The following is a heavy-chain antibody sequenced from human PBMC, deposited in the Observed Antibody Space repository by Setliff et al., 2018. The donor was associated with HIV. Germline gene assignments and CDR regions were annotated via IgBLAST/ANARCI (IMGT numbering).Heavy chain of an antibody. CDR3: ATNFSTFDY. CDR1: GFTVSTNY. Sequence: GGSLRLSCAASGFTVSTNYMTWVRQAPGKGLEWVSSISSSGSYIYYADSLQGRFTISRDNADNSLFLQMNNLRLDDTAIYYCATNFSTFDYWGQGALVTVSS. J-gene: IGHJ4*02. CDR2: ISSSGSYI. V-gene: IGHV3-21*01. D-gene: IGHD7-27*01.